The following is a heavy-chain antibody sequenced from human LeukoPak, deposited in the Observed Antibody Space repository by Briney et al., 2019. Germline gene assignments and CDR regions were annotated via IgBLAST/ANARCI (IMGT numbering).Heavy chain of an antibody. Sequence: GRSLRLSCAASGFTFDDYAMHWARQAPGKGLEWVSGISWNSGNIGYADSVKGRFTISRDNAKNSLYLQMNSLRAEDTALYYCAKGGDTVKGYSYGRPFDYWGQGTLVTVSS. V-gene: IGHV3-9*01. CDR3: AKGGDTVKGYSYGRPFDY. J-gene: IGHJ4*02. CDR2: ISWNSGNI. CDR1: GFTFDDYA. D-gene: IGHD5-18*01.